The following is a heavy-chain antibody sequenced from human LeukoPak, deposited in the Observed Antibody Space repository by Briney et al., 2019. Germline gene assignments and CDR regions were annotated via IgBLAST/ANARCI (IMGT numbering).Heavy chain of an antibody. CDR3: AKDKDGYITDAFDI. CDR2: ISWNSGSI. CDR1: GFTFDDYA. V-gene: IGHV3-9*01. Sequence: RPGRSLRLSCAASGFTFDDYAMHWVRQAPGKGLEWVSGISWNSGSIGYADSAKGRFTISRDNAKNSLYLQMNSLRAEDTALYYCAKDKDGYITDAFDIWGQGTMVTVSS. D-gene: IGHD5-24*01. J-gene: IGHJ3*02.